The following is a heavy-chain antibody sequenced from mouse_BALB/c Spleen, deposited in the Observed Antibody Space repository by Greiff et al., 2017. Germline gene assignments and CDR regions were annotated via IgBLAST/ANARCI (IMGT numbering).Heavy chain of an antibody. V-gene: IGHV1S81*02. CDR3: ARSMAYYGNYVYAMDY. J-gene: IGHJ4*01. CDR1: GYTFTSYW. D-gene: IGHD2-10*01. CDR2: INPSNGRT. Sequence: QVQLQQPGAELVKPGASVKLSCKASGYTFTSYWMHWVKQRPGQGLEWIGEINPSNGRTNYNEKFKSKATLTVDKSSSTAYMQLSSLTSEDSAVYYCARSMAYYGNYVYAMDYWGQGTSVTVSS.